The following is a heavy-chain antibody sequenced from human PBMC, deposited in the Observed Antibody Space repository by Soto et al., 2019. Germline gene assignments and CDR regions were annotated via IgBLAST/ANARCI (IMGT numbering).Heavy chain of an antibody. CDR1: GFTFSSYS. CDR3: AREAEHYYFDY. J-gene: IGHJ4*02. D-gene: IGHD1-1*01. Sequence: EVQLVESGGGLVKPGGSLRLACAASGFTFSSYSMNWVRQAPGKGLEWVSSISSSSSYIYYADSVKGRFTISRDNAKNSLYLQMNSLRAEDTAVYYCAREAEHYYFDYWGQGTLVTVSS. V-gene: IGHV3-21*01. CDR2: ISSSSSYI.